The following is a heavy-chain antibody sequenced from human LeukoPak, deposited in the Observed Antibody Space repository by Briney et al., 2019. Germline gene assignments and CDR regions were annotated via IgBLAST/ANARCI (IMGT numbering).Heavy chain of an antibody. CDR1: GFTFSSYA. CDR2: INGSGGST. V-gene: IGHV3-23*01. CDR3: AKDIVVVPAARAFDAFDL. Sequence: GGSLRLSCAASGFTFSSYAMSWVRQAPGKGLEWVSAINGSGGSTYYADSVKGRFTISRDNSKNPLYLQMNSLRAEDTAVYYCAKDIVVVPAARAFDAFDLWGQGTMVTVSS. J-gene: IGHJ3*01. D-gene: IGHD2-2*01.